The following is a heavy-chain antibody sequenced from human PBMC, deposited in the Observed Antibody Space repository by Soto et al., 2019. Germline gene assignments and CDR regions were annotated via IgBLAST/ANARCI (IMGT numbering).Heavy chain of an antibody. V-gene: IGHV3-30*18. Sequence: GGSLRLSCAASGFTFSSYGMHWVRQAPGKGLEWVAVISYDGSNKYYADSVKGRFTISRDNSKNTLYLQMNSLRAEDTAVYYCAKDDFWSGYSTGFDYWGQGTLVTVSS. CDR3: AKDDFWSGYSTGFDY. J-gene: IGHJ4*02. D-gene: IGHD3-3*01. CDR2: ISYDGSNK. CDR1: GFTFSSYG.